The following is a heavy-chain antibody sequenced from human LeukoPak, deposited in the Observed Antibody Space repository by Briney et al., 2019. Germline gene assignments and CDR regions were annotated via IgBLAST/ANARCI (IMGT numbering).Heavy chain of an antibody. J-gene: IGHJ5*02. CDR3: ATFYDFWSGSQEDWFDP. V-gene: IGHV1-24*01. Sequence: ASVKVSFKVSVYTLTELSMHWARQAPGKGREGVGGFDPEDGETIYAQKFQGRVTMTEDTSTDTAYMELSSLRSEDTAVYYCATFYDFWSGSQEDWFDPWGQGNLVTVSS. CDR2: FDPEDGET. D-gene: IGHD3-3*01. CDR1: VYTLTELS.